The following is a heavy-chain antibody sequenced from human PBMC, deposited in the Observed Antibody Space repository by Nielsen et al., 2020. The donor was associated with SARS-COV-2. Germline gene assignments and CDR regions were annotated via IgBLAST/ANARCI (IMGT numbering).Heavy chain of an antibody. J-gene: IGHJ4*02. D-gene: IGHD3-3*01. CDR1: GGSISSYY. CDR3: ARSGQNYDFWSGRVGSFDY. Sequence: SETLSLTCTVSGGSISSYYWSWIRQPPGKGLEWIGYIYYSGSTNYNPSLKSRVTISVDTSKNQFSLKLSSVTAADTAVYYCARSGQNYDFWSGRVGSFDYWGQGTLVTVSS. V-gene: IGHV4-59*01. CDR2: IYYSGST.